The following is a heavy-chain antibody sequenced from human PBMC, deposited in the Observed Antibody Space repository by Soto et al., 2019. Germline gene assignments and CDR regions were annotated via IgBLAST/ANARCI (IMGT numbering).Heavy chain of an antibody. CDR2: IYYIGST. Sequence: QVQLQESGPGLVKPSETLSLTCTVSGGSISSYYWSWIRQPPGKGLEWIGYIYYIGSTNYNPSLKSRLTIXXDXAXXQFARKLSSVTAADTAVYYCASHVRAGYGSGWTDYWGQGTLVTVSS. CDR3: ASHVRAGYGSGWTDY. CDR1: GGSISSYY. J-gene: IGHJ4*02. D-gene: IGHD6-19*01. V-gene: IGHV4-59*08.